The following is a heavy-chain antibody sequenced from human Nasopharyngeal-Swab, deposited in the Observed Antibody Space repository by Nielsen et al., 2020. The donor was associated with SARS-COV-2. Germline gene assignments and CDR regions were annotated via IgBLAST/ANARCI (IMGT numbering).Heavy chain of an antibody. Sequence: SGPTLVKPTQTLTLTCTFSGFSLSTSGMCVSWIRQPPGKALEWLALIYWDDDKRYSPSLKSRLTITKDTSKNQVVLTMTNMDPVDTATYYCAHRGIAVASGWFDHWGQGTLVTVSS. D-gene: IGHD6-19*01. J-gene: IGHJ5*02. V-gene: IGHV2-5*02. CDR2: IYWDDDK. CDR3: AHRGIAVASGWFDH. CDR1: GFSLSTSGMC.